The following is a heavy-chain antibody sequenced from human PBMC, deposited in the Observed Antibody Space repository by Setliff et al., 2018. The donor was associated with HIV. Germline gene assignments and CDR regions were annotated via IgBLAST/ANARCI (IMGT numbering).Heavy chain of an antibody. Sequence: SETLSLTCNVSGGSISSVNYYWNWIRQPAGKGLEWIGRIYVSGDTNYNPSLKSRVTMSLDTSKKHFSLNLKAVTAADTAVYYCALTGHRLLRGYMDVWGKGTTVTVS. CDR2: IYVSGDT. V-gene: IGHV4-61*02. J-gene: IGHJ6*03. CDR3: ALTGHRLLRGYMDV. CDR1: GGSISSVNYY. D-gene: IGHD2-15*01.